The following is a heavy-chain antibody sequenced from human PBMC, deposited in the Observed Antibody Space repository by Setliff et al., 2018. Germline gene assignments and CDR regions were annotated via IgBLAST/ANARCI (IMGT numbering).Heavy chain of an antibody. V-gene: IGHV4-59*01. J-gene: IGHJ5*02. CDR2: IDYSGST. Sequence: KTSETLSLTCTVSGGSISSYYWSWIRQPPGKGLEWIGYIDYSGSTKYNPPLKSRVTISVDTSKNQFSLKLSSVTAADTAVYYCAREIHSAAYNWFDPWGQGTLVTVSS. D-gene: IGHD5-18*01. CDR1: GGSISSYY. CDR3: AREIHSAAYNWFDP.